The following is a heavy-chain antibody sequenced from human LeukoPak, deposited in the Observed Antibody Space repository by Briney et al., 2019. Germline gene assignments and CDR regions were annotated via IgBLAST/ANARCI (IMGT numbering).Heavy chain of an antibody. Sequence: GGSLRLSCAASGFTFSSYAMSWVRQAPGKELEWVSVISGSGGSTYYADSVKGRFTISRDNSKNTLYLQMNSLRDEDTAVYYCANLESGDDVFDIWGQGAMVTVSS. CDR1: GFTFSSYA. D-gene: IGHD5-12*01. CDR3: ANLESGDDVFDI. V-gene: IGHV3-23*01. J-gene: IGHJ3*02. CDR2: ISGSGGST.